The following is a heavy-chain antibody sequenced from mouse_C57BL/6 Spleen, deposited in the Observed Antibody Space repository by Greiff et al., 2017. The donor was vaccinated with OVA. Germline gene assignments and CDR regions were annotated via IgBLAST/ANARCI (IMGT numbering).Heavy chain of an antibody. CDR1: GYTFTSYW. CDR3: ARNYGSSSAMDY. D-gene: IGHD1-1*01. Sequence: VQLQQPGAELVKPGASVKLSCKASGYTFTSYWMHWVKQRPGQGLEWIGMIHPNSGSTNYNEKFKSKATLTVDKSSSTAYMQLSSLTSEDSAVYYCARNYGSSSAMDYWGQGTSVTVSS. V-gene: IGHV1-64*01. J-gene: IGHJ4*01. CDR2: IHPNSGST.